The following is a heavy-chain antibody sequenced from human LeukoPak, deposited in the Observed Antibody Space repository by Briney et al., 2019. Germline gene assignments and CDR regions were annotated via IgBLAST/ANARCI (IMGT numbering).Heavy chain of an antibody. Sequence: SETLSLTCAVYGGSFSGYYWSWIRQPPGKGREWIGEINHSGSTNYNPSLKSRVTISVDTSKNQYSLKLSSVTAADTAVYYCARVRGTAPEYCSSTSCLSQVSPNWFDPWGQGTLVTVSS. V-gene: IGHV4-34*01. J-gene: IGHJ5*02. D-gene: IGHD2-2*01. CDR2: INHSGST. CDR1: GGSFSGYY. CDR3: ARVRGTAPEYCSSTSCLSQVSPNWFDP.